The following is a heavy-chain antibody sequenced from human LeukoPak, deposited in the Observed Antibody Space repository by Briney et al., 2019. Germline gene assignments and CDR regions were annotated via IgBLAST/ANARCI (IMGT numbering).Heavy chain of an antibody. J-gene: IGHJ2*01. CDR1: GGSISSGDYY. CDR2: IYYSGST. D-gene: IGHD5-12*01. CDR3: ATNQGYSGYGSYWYFDP. Sequence: SQTLSLTCTVSGGSISSGDYYWSWIRQPPGKGLEWIGYIYYSGSTYYNPSLKSRVTISVDTSKNQFSLKLSSVTAADTAVYYCATNQGYSGYGSYWYFDPWGRGTLVTVSS. V-gene: IGHV4-30-4*01.